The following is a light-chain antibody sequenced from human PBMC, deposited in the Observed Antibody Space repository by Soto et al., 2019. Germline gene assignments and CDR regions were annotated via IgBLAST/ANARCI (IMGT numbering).Light chain of an antibody. CDR2: AAS. J-gene: IGKJ1*01. V-gene: IGKV1-12*02. CDR3: QQSSSFSST. CDR1: QDISTW. Sequence: DIQMTQSPSSVSASVGDRVTISCRASQDISTWLAWYQQRPGTAPKLLIYAASNLQSGVPSRFSGSGSGTDFTLTISSLQPEDFATYFCQQSSSFSSTFGQGTKVEIK.